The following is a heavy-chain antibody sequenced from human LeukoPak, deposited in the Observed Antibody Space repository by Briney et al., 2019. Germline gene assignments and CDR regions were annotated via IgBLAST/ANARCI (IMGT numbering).Heavy chain of an antibody. V-gene: IGHV1-69*06. D-gene: IGHD3-10*01. CDR3: ARDFRRGSPIDY. J-gene: IGHJ4*02. CDR2: IIPIFGTA. CDR1: GGTFSSYA. Sequence: SVKVSCKASGGTFSSYAISWVRQAPGQGLEWMGGIIPIFGTANYAQKFQGRVTITADKSTSTAHMELSSLRSEDTAVYYCARDFRRGSPIDYWGQGTLVTVSS.